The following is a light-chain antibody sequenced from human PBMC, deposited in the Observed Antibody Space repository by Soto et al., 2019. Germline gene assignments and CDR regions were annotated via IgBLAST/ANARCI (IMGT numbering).Light chain of an antibody. Sequence: DIQLTQSPSFLSASVGDRVTITCRASQGISSYLACYQQKPGEAPKFMIYAASTLRGGVPSRFSGSGSGTEFTLTISSLQTEDFATYYFQVRNDYPITVGQGTRLEIK. V-gene: IGKV1-9*01. CDR1: QGISSY. J-gene: IGKJ5*01. CDR2: AAS. CDR3: QVRNDYPIT.